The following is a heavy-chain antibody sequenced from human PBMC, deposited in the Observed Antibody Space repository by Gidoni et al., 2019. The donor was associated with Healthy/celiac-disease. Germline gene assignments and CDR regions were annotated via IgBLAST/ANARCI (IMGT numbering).Heavy chain of an antibody. J-gene: IGHJ3*02. Sequence: QVQLVESGGGVVQPGRSLRLSCAASGFTFSSYAMHWVRQAPGKGLEWVAVISYDGSNKYYADSVKGRFTISRDNSKNTLYLQMNSLRAEDTAVYYCARDHDDPDCSGGSCYSYHDAFDIWGQGTMVTVSS. CDR3: ARDHDDPDCSGGSCYSYHDAFDI. CDR1: GFTFSSYA. D-gene: IGHD2-15*01. CDR2: ISYDGSNK. V-gene: IGHV3-30-3*01.